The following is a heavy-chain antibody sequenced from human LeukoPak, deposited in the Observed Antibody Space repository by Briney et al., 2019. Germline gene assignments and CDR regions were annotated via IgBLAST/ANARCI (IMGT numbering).Heavy chain of an antibody. D-gene: IGHD1-26*01. V-gene: IGHV1-46*01. CDR2: INPSGGST. Sequence: ASVKVSCKASGYTLTSYYMHWVRQAPGQGLEWMGIINPSGGSTSYAQKFQGRVTMTRDTSTSTVYMELSSLRSEDTAVYYCASSGSYYAVWFDPWGQGTLVTVSS. CDR3: ASSGSYYAVWFDP. CDR1: GYTLTSYY. J-gene: IGHJ5*02.